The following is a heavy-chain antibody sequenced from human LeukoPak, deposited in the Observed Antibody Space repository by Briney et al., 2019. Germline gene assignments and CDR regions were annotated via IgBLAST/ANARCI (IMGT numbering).Heavy chain of an antibody. V-gene: IGHV4-34*01. D-gene: IGHD6-19*01. J-gene: IGHJ4*02. CDR1: GGSISSYY. CDR3: ARNSKSVAGTRLGYFDY. CDR2: INHSGST. Sequence: KSSETLSLTCTVSGGSISSYYWSWIRQPPGKGLEWIGEINHSGSTNYNPSLKSRVTISVDTSKNQFSLKLSSVTAADTAVYYCARNSKSVAGTRLGYFDYWGQGTLVTVSS.